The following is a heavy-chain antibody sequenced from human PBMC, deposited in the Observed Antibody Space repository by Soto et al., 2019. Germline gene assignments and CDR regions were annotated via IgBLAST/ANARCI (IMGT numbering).Heavy chain of an antibody. D-gene: IGHD1-1*01. V-gene: IGHV4-31*03. CDR1: SGSVISTDYY. CDR3: TSHGSAGTGVFDH. Sequence: QVRLQESGPGLVKPSQTLSLACTVSSGSVISTDYYWTWIRQHPGKNLEWIGNIYHSGSASYNPSLKSRLTLSVDKSKNQFFLKLHSVTAADTAVYYCTSHGSAGTGVFDHWGQGTLVTVSS. J-gene: IGHJ4*02. CDR2: IYHSGSA.